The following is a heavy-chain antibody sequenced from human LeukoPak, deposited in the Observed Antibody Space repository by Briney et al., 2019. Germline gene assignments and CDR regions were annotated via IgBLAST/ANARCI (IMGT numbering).Heavy chain of an antibody. CDR1: GGSFSGYY. J-gene: IGHJ6*02. CDR2: INHSGST. CDR3: ARGHCSSTSCYYYYGMDV. Sequence: SETLSLTCAVYGGSFSGYYWSWIRQPPGKGLEWIGEINHSGSTNYNPSLKSRVTIPVDTSKNQFSLKLSSVTAADTAVYYCARGHCSSTSCYYYYGMDVWGQGTTVTVSS. D-gene: IGHD2-2*01. V-gene: IGHV4-34*01.